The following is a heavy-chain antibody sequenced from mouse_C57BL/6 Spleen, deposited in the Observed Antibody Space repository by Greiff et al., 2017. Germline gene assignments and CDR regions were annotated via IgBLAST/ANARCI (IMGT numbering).Heavy chain of an antibody. CDR1: GYAFSSSW. CDR2: ISPGDGDT. J-gene: IGHJ1*03. CDR3: ARSPVVAPNWYFDV. V-gene: IGHV1-82*01. Sequence: QVQLQQSGPELVKPGASVTISCKASGYAFSSSWMNWVKQRPGQGLEWIGRISPGDGDTTYNGKFKGKATLTADKSSSTAYMQLSSLTSEDSAVYFCARSPVVAPNWYFDVWGTGTTVTVSS. D-gene: IGHD1-1*01.